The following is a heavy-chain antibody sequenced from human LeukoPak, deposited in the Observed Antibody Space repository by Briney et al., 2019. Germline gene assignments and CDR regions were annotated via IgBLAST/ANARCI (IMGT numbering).Heavy chain of an antibody. CDR1: GFNSRGSA. D-gene: IGHD3/OR15-3a*01. Sequence: SGGSLRLSCAASGFNSRGSAMSWVRQIPGKGLEWVSGISGSDTFIADSVKGRFTISGDDSENTLYLQMNSLRVEDTAVYYCARDRGSLLDTAHLDYWGQGTQVTVSS. CDR2: ISGSDT. CDR3: ARDRGSLLDTAHLDY. J-gene: IGHJ4*02. V-gene: IGHV3-23*01.